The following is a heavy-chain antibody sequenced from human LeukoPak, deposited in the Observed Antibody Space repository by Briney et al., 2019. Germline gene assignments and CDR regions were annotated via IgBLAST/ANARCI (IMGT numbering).Heavy chain of an antibody. CDR3: ARAPYLSGAS. D-gene: IGHD2-15*01. CDR1: GGSFSGYY. V-gene: IGHV4-34*01. Sequence: PSETLSLTCAVYGGSFSGYYWSWIRQPPGEGLEWIGEINDSGSTNYNPSLKSRVAILLDTSETQFSLKLNSVTAADTAVYYCARAPYLSGASWGQGTMVTVSS. J-gene: IGHJ3*01. CDR2: INDSGST.